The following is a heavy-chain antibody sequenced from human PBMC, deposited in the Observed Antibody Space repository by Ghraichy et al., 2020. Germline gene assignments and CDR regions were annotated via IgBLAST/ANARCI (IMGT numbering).Heavy chain of an antibody. CDR2: ISSSSSYI. D-gene: IGHD3-3*01. V-gene: IGHV3-21*01. CDR3: ASSQYYDFWSGYYTRGYFDY. CDR1: GFTFSSYS. Sequence: GESLNISCAASGFTFSSYSMNWVRQAPGKGLEWVSSISSSSSYIYYADSVKGRFTISRDNAKNSLYLQMNSLRAEDTAVYYCASSQYYDFWSGYYTRGYFDYWGQGTLVTVSS. J-gene: IGHJ4*02.